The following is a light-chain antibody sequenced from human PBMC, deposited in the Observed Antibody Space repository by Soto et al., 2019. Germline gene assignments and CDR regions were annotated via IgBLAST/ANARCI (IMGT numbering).Light chain of an antibody. J-gene: IGKJ2*01. CDR3: QQRYSTPPT. V-gene: IGKV1-39*01. Sequence: DIQMTQSPSSLSASVGDRVTITCRASQSISSYLNWYQQKPGKAPKLLIYAASSLQSGVPSRFSGSGSGTDFTLTISSLQPEYFATYYCQQRYSTPPTFGQGTKLEIK. CDR1: QSISSY. CDR2: AAS.